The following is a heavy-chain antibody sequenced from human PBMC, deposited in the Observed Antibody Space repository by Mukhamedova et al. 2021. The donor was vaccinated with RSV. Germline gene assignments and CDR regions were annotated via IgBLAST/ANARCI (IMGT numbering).Heavy chain of an antibody. CDR3: TRDPPSFTAARLFDY. V-gene: IGHV1-18*01. CDR2: ISAYNGNT. Sequence: GQGLELMAWISAYNGNTHYAEKFKGRVTVTTDPSTSTAYMELRSLRSDDTAMYYCTRDPPSFTAARLFDYCGQVTLVTVSS. D-gene: IGHD6-6*01. J-gene: IGHJ4*02.